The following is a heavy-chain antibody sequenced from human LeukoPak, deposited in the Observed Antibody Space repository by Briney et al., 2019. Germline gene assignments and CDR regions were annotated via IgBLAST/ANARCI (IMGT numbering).Heavy chain of an antibody. J-gene: IGHJ5*02. V-gene: IGHV5-51*01. Sequence: AASLKNSCKGSGSSFTSYGIGWVRQMPGKGLEWMGIIYPGDSDTRYSPSFQGQVTISADKSISTAYLQWSSLKASDTAMYYCATMGFYNWFDPWGQGTLVTVSS. CDR3: ATMGFYNWFDP. D-gene: IGHD3-10*01. CDR2: IYPGDSDT. CDR1: GSSFTSYG.